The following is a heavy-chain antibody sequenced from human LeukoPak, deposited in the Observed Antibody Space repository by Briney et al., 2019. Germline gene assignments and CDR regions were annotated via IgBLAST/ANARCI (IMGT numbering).Heavy chain of an antibody. CDR2: IYYSGST. CDR1: GGSISNYY. V-gene: IGHV4-59*01. Sequence: PAETLSPTCSVSGGSISNYYWSWIRQPPGKGLEWIGYIYYSGSTKYNSSLKSRVTISVQTSNNQFSLKLSSVTAADTAVYYCARSSSILTLLAFGYWGRRTMVTVSS. J-gene: IGHJ4*02. CDR3: ARSSSILTLLAFGY. D-gene: IGHD2-21*01.